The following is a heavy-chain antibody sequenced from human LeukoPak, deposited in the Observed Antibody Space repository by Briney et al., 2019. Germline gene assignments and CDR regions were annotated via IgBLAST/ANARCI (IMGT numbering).Heavy chain of an antibody. V-gene: IGHV3-74*01. CDR3: AREVVGWFDP. J-gene: IGHJ5*02. CDR1: GFTFSSYW. CDR2: INSDGSST. Sequence: GGSLRLSCAASGFTFSSYWMHWVRQAPGKGLVRVSRINSDGSSTSYADSVKGRFTISRDNAKNTLYLQMNSLRAEDTAVYYCAREVVGWFDPWGQGTLVTVSS.